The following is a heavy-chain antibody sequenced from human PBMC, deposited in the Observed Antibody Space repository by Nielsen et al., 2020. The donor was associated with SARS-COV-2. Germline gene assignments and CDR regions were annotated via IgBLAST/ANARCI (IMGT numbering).Heavy chain of an antibody. CDR3: ARTDYDILTGYSPNWFDP. D-gene: IGHD3-9*01. CDR2: MNPNSGNT. CDR1: GGTFTSYG. V-gene: IGHV1-8*02. J-gene: IGHJ5*02. Sequence: ASVKVSCKASGGTFTSYGISWVRQAPGQGLEWMGWMNPNSGNTGYAQKFQGRVTMTRNTSISTAYMELSSLRSEDTAVYYCARTDYDILTGYSPNWFDPWGQGTLVTVSS.